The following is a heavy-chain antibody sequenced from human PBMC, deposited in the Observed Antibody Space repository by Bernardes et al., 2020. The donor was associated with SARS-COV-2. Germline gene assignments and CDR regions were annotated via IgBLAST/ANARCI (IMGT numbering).Heavy chain of an antibody. Sequence: GGSLRLSCAASGFTFSSYWMSWVRQAPGKGLEWVANIKQDGTEKYYVDSVKGRFTISRDNAKNSLYLQMNSLRAEDTAVYYCARDGYGDYVLGDYWGQGTLVTVSS. CDR2: IKQDGTEK. D-gene: IGHD4-17*01. J-gene: IGHJ4*02. CDR1: GFTFSSYW. CDR3: ARDGYGDYVLGDY. V-gene: IGHV3-7*01.